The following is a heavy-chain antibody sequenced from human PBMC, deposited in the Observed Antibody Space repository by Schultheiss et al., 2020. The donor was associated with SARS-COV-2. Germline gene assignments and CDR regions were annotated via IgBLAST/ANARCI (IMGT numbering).Heavy chain of an antibody. D-gene: IGHD3-3*01. CDR3: ARGTYYDFWSGSNTHLSFYMDV. J-gene: IGHJ6*03. V-gene: IGHV4-34*01. Sequence: SQTLSLTCAVYGGSFSGYYWSWIRQPPGKGLEWIGEINHSGSTNYNPSLKSRVTISVDTSKNQFSLKLSSVTAADTAVYYCARGTYYDFWSGSNTHLSFYMDVWGKGTTVTVSS. CDR2: INHSGST. CDR1: GGSFSGYY.